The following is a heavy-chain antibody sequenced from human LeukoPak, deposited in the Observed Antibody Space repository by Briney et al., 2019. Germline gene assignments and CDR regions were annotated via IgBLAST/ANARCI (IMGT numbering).Heavy chain of an antibody. CDR3: ARLSYSGGWYFDY. Sequence: SETLSLTCTVSGGSISSSSYYWCWIRQPPGKGLEWIGSIYYSGSTYYNPSLKSRVTISVDTSKNQFSLKLSSVTAADTAVYYCARLSYSGGWYFDYWGQGTLVTVSS. CDR1: GGSISSSSYY. J-gene: IGHJ4*02. V-gene: IGHV4-39*01. D-gene: IGHD6-19*01. CDR2: IYYSGST.